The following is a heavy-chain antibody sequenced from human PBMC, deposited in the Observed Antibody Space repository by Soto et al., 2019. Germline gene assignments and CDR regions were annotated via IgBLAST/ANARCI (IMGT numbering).Heavy chain of an antibody. CDR3: ARERVATMMGARYGMDV. V-gene: IGHV4-31*03. CDR2: IYYSGST. CDR1: GGSISSGGYY. D-gene: IGHD5-12*01. Sequence: SETLSLTCTVSGGSISSGGYYWSWIRQHPGKGLEWIGYIYYSGSTYYNTSLKSRVTISVDTSKNQFSLKLSSVTAADTAVYYCARERVATMMGARYGMDVWGQGTTVTVSS. J-gene: IGHJ6*02.